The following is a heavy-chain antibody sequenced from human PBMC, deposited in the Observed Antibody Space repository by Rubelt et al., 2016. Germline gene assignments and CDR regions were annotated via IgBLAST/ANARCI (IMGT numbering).Heavy chain of an antibody. CDR3: AKGVAPCSSTTCYTLSAFDI. Sequence: GGGLVQPGGSLRLSCAASGFTFNSYAMTWVRPAPGKGLQWVSGISSSESNTYYAASVKARFTISRDNTKKQLFLHMNSLRAEDTAVYYCAKGVAPCSSTTCYTLSAFDIWGQGIMFIV. CDR2: ISSSESNT. D-gene: IGHD2-2*02. CDR1: GFTFNSYA. V-gene: IGHV3-23*01. J-gene: IGHJ3*02.